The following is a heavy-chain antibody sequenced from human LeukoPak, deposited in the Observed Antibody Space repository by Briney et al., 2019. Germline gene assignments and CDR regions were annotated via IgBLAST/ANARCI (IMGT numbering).Heavy chain of an antibody. V-gene: IGHV3-53*01. Sequence: PGGSLRLSCAASGLIVSGHYMSWVRQAPGKGLEWVSVIYNDGSAYYADSVKGRFTISRDNSKSTLYLEMNILRAEDTAVYYCATSVITTTPVYFDYWGQGSLVTVSS. J-gene: IGHJ4*02. CDR1: GLIVSGHY. CDR2: IYNDGSA. D-gene: IGHD3-22*01. CDR3: ATSVITTTPVYFDY.